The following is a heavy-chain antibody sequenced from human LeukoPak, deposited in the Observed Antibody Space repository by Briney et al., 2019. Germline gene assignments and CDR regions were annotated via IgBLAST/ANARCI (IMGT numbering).Heavy chain of an antibody. CDR2: INHSGST. Sequence: SETLSLTCAVYGGSFSGYYWSWIRQPPGKGLEWIGEINHSGSTNYNPSLKSRVTISVDTSKNQFSLKLSSVTAADTAVYYCAKGPDFDYWGQGTLVTVSS. J-gene: IGHJ4*02. CDR3: AKGPDFDY. CDR1: GGSFSGYY. V-gene: IGHV4-34*01.